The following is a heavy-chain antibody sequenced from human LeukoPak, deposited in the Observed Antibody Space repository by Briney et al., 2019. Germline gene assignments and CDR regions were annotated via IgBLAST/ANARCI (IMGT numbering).Heavy chain of an antibody. D-gene: IGHD6-13*01. J-gene: IGHJ4*02. V-gene: IGHV1-2*02. CDR1: GYTFTGYY. Sequence: ASVKVSCKASGYTFTGYYIHWVRQAPGQGLEWMGWINPNSGGTNYAQKFQGRVTTTRDTSISTAYIELSRLRSDDTAVYYCARASSSWPAYYFDYWGQGTLVTVSS. CDR2: INPNSGGT. CDR3: ARASSSWPAYYFDY.